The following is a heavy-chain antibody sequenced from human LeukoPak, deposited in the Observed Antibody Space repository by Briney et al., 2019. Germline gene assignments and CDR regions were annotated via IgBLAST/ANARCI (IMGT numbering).Heavy chain of an antibody. J-gene: IGHJ4*02. Sequence: SETLALTCTLSGGPISSYYWSWIRQPPGKGLDWIGYIYYRGSTNYNPSLKSRVTISVDTSKNQFSLILSSVAAADTAVYHCARVRSGYSYGPFDYWGQGTLVTVSS. CDR2: IYYRGST. CDR3: ARVRSGYSYGPFDY. CDR1: GGPISSYY. V-gene: IGHV4-59*01. D-gene: IGHD5-18*01.